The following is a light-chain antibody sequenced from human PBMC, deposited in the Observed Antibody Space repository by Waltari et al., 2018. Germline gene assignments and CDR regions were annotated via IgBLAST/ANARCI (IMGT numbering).Light chain of an antibody. V-gene: IGLV2-14*03. J-gene: IGLJ2*01. CDR3: SSYISSSTLEL. CDR2: DVS. Sequence: QSALTQPASVSGSPGQSITISCTGTSSDVGAYNYISWYQQHPGKAPKIMIYDVSNRPSGVSIRVSGSRSGNTASLTISGLQAEDEADYYCSSYISSSTLELFGGGTSLTVL. CDR1: SSDVGAYNY.